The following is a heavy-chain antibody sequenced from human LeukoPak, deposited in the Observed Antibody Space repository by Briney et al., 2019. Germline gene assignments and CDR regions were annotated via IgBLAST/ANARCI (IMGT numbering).Heavy chain of an antibody. CDR3: AKPAGLYGSGSYYSFDY. V-gene: IGHV3-23*01. Sequence: GGSLRLSCAASGFTFSSYGMSWVRQAPGKGLEWVSLISGSGGSTYYADSVKGRFTISRDNSKNTLYLQINSLRAEDTAVYYSAKPAGLYGSGSYYSFDYWGQGALVTVSS. CDR2: ISGSGGST. CDR1: GFTFSSYG. D-gene: IGHD3-10*01. J-gene: IGHJ4*02.